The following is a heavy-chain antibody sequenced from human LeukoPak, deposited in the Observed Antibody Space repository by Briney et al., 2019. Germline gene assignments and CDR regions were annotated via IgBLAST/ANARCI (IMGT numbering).Heavy chain of an antibody. CDR1: GGSISSSSYY. Sequence: SETLSLTCTVSGGSISSSSYYWGWIRQPPGKGLEWIGSIYYSGSTYYNPSLKSRVTISVDTSKNQFSLKLSSVTAADTAVYYCAREAMVRGVILDYWGQGTLVTVSS. J-gene: IGHJ4*02. V-gene: IGHV4-39*07. D-gene: IGHD3-10*01. CDR3: AREAMVRGVILDY. CDR2: IYYSGST.